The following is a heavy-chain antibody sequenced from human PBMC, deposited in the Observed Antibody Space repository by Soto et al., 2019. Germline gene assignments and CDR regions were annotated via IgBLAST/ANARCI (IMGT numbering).Heavy chain of an antibody. Sequence: EVQLVEFGGGLVQPGRSLRLSCAASGVAFEDYAMHWIRQTPGQGLEWVSGISWNSAKIGYADSVKGRFTISRDNAKNSLFLQMNSLRPEDTALYYCAKAPWGGRDAYTPFYGLDVWGQGTTVTVPS. V-gene: IGHV3-9*01. D-gene: IGHD3-16*01. CDR2: ISWNSAKI. J-gene: IGHJ6*02. CDR3: AKAPWGGRDAYTPFYGLDV. CDR1: GVAFEDYA.